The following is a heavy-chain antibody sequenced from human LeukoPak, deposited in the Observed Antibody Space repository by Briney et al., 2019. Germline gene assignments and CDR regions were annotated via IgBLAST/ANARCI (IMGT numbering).Heavy chain of an antibody. CDR3: ASHSSSWYYFDY. CDR2: IYYGGST. D-gene: IGHD6-13*01. CDR1: GGSISSYY. V-gene: IGHV4-59*08. J-gene: IGHJ4*02. Sequence: KPSETLSLTCTVSGGSISSYYWSWIRQPPGKGLEWIGYIYYGGSTNYNPSLKSRVTISVDTSKNQFSLKLSSVTAADTAVYYCASHSSSWYYFDYWGQGTLVTVSS.